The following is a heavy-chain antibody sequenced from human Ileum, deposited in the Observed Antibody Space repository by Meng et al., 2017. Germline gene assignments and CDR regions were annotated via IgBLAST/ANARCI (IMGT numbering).Heavy chain of an antibody. J-gene: IGHJ4*02. V-gene: IGHV1-18*01. Sequence: QVYLVQSGAEVKKPGASVQVSCKSSDYTFTGYGVSWVRQAPGKGLEWMAWLGPHDYETSHATKFQGRVTVTADRPTATAYMELGSLRSDETAVYYCARGTPGRSYFDYWGPGTLVTVSS. D-gene: IGHD3-10*01. CDR3: ARGTPGRSYFDY. CDR2: LGPHDYET. CDR1: DYTFTGYG.